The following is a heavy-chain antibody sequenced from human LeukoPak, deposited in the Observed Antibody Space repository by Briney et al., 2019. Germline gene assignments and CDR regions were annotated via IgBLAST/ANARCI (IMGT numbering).Heavy chain of an antibody. Sequence: ASVKVSCKESEYTFTSYYMHWVRQAPGQGLEWMGIISPSGGAASYAQRFQGRVTMTRDTSTSTVYMELSSLRSEDTAVYYCARGGVVGAPNNWLDPWGQGTLVTVSS. D-gene: IGHD1-26*01. CDR3: ARGGVVGAPNNWLDP. V-gene: IGHV1-46*01. CDR2: ISPSGGAA. CDR1: EYTFTSYY. J-gene: IGHJ5*02.